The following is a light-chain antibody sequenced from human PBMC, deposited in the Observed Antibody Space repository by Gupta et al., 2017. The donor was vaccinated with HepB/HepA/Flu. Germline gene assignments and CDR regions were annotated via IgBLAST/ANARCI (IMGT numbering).Light chain of an antibody. CDR2: EVV. CDR1: NSDVGNYNR. CDR3: SSYTSRGTWV. Sequence: QSALTQPPSVSGSPAQSVTISCTGTNSDVGNYNRVSWYQQHPGKAPKVMIYEVVNRPLGVPYRFSGSKSGNTASLTISGLQAEDEADYYCSSYTSRGTWVFGGGTKLTVL. V-gene: IGLV2-18*02. J-gene: IGLJ3*02.